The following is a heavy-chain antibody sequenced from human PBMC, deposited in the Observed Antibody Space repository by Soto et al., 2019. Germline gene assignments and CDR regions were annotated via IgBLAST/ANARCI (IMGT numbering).Heavy chain of an antibody. CDR3: ASVRRDGAGSYYSAYYYYYGMDV. V-gene: IGHV1-18*01. J-gene: IGHJ6*02. CDR2: ISAYNGNT. CDR1: GYTFTSYG. D-gene: IGHD3-10*01. Sequence: QVQLVQSGAEVKKPGASVKVSCKASGYTFTSYGISWVRQAPGQGLEWMGWISAYNGNTNYAQKLQGRVTMTTDATPRKAEMELRRLKSDDTAVYYCASVRRDGAGSYYSAYYYYYGMDVWGQGTTVTVSS.